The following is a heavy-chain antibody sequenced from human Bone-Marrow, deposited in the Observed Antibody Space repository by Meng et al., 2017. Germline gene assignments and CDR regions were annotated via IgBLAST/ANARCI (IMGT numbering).Heavy chain of an antibody. V-gene: IGHV3-23*01. CDR2: ISGSGGST. CDR3: AKVRWELPLFD. CDR1: GFTFSSYA. D-gene: IGHD1-26*01. Sequence: GESLKTSCAASGFTFSSYAMSWVRQAPGKGLEWVSAISGSGGSTYYADSVKGRFTISRDNSKNTLYLQMNSLRAEDTAVYYCAKVRWELPLFDWGQGTLVTVSS. J-gene: IGHJ4*02.